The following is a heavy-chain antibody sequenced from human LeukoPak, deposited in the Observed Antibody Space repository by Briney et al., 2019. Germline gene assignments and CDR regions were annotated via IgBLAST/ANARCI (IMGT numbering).Heavy chain of an antibody. CDR3: AKPSVDTSMVDSHFDS. D-gene: IGHD5-18*01. CDR2: ISGSGGST. CDR1: GFTFSTYA. V-gene: IGHV3-23*01. J-gene: IGHJ4*02. Sequence: GGSLRLSCAASGFTFSTYAMSWVRQAPGKGLEWVSGISGSGGSTFYADSVKGRFTISRDNSKNTLYVQMKSLRAEDAAVYYCAKPSVDTSMVDSHFDSWGQGTLVTVSS.